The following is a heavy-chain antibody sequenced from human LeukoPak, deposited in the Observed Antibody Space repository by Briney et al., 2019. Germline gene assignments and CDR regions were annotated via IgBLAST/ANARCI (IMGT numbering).Heavy chain of an antibody. J-gene: IGHJ4*02. D-gene: IGHD3-22*01. CDR1: GFTFSDYY. CDR3: ARDRRAHHYYDSSGYGALDY. Sequence: GGSLRLSCAASGFTFSDYYMSWIRQAPGKGLEWVSSISSSSSYIYYADSVKGRFTISRDNAKNSLYLQMNSLRAEDTAVYYCARDRRAHHYYDSSGYGALDYWGQGTLVTVSS. CDR2: ISSSSSYI. V-gene: IGHV3-11*06.